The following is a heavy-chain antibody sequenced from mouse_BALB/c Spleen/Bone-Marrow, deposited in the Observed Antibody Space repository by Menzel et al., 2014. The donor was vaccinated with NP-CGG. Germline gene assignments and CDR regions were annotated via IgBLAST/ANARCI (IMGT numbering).Heavy chain of an antibody. CDR1: GYTFTNSW. D-gene: IGHD2-14*01. CDR3: ARHHRYAYYFDY. V-gene: IGHV1S130*01. Sequence: VQLQQSGSVLVRPGASVRLSCKASGYTFTNSWIHWAKQRPGQGLEWIGDIHPNSGNTNYNEKFKAKATLTVDTSPSTAYVDLSSLTSEDSAVYYCARHHRYAYYFDYWGQGTTLTVSS. J-gene: IGHJ2*01. CDR2: IHPNSGNT.